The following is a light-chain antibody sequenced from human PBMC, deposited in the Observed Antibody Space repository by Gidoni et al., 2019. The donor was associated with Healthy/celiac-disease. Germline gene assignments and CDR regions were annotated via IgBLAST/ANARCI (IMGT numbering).Light chain of an antibody. Sequence: DIQMTQSPSALSASVGDRVTITCPARQDISHYLNWYQQKPGKSPKLLIYDASNLETGVPSRFSGSGSGTDFTFTISSLQPEDIATYYCQQYDNLPLTFGGGTKVEIK. CDR1: QDISHY. V-gene: IGKV1-33*01. J-gene: IGKJ4*01. CDR2: DAS. CDR3: QQYDNLPLT.